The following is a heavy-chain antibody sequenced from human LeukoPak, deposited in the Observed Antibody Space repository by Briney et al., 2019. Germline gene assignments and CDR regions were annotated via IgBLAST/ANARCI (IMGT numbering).Heavy chain of an antibody. CDR1: GFTLSSYA. CDR3: AKVGGSSGYYEYYFDY. CDR2: IIGSGGVT. V-gene: IGHV3-23*01. Sequence: GGSLRLSCAASGFTLSSYAMSWVRQAPGKGLEWVSGIIGSGGVTHYADSVKGRFTISRDNSKNTLYLQMNSLRAEDTAVYYCAKVGGSSGYYEYYFDYWGQGTLVTVSS. D-gene: IGHD3-22*01. J-gene: IGHJ4*02.